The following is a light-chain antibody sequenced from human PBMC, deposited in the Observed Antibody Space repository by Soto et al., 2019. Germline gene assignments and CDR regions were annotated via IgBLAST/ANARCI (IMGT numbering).Light chain of an antibody. Sequence: EVVLTQSPGTLSLSPGERATLSCRASQSVSNNYVAWYQQKPGQAPRLLIFGSSDRATGIPDRFSGSGSGTDFTLTISRLEPAEFAVYDCQQYGSSPPYTFGQGTKLEIK. V-gene: IGKV3-20*01. CDR1: QSVSNNY. CDR3: QQYGSSPPYT. CDR2: GSS. J-gene: IGKJ2*01.